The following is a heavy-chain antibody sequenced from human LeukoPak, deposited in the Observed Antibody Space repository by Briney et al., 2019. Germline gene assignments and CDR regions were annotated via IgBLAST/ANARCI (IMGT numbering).Heavy chain of an antibody. CDR1: GYTFTSYG. Sequence: ASVKVSCKASGYTFTSYGISWVRQAPGQGLEWMGWISAYNGNTNYAQKLQGRVTTTTDTSTSTAYMELRSLRSDDTAVYYCAREDYDILTGYYWFDPWGQGTLVTVSS. CDR3: AREDYDILTGYYWFDP. J-gene: IGHJ5*02. V-gene: IGHV1-18*01. CDR2: ISAYNGNT. D-gene: IGHD3-9*01.